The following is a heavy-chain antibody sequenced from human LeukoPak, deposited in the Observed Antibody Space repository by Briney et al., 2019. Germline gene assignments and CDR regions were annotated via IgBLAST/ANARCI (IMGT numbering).Heavy chain of an antibody. CDR3: GRFGYVAGVDL. V-gene: IGHV3-7*01. J-gene: IGHJ4*02. CDR2: INPGGTET. Sequence: XXSXXSLSTYWVTWVRQAPGTGLEWVANINPGGTETYYVEPVKGRFTISRDNAKNLVYLQMNSLRAEDSAVYHCGRFGYVAGVDLWGQGTLVTVSS. D-gene: IGHD6-19*01. CDR1: XXSLSTYW.